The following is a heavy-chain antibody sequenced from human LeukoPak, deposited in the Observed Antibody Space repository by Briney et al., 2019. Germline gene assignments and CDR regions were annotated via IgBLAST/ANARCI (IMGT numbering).Heavy chain of an antibody. D-gene: IGHD3-22*01. CDR3: ARGGVVITSFDAFDI. V-gene: IGHV4-38-2*02. CDR2: IYHSGST. J-gene: IGHJ3*02. CDR1: GYSISSGYY. Sequence: SEALSLTCTVSGYSISSGYYWGWIRQPPGKGLEWIGSIYHSGSTYYNPSLKSRVTISVDTSKNQFSLKLSSVTAADTAVYYCARGGVVITSFDAFDIWGQGTMVTLSS.